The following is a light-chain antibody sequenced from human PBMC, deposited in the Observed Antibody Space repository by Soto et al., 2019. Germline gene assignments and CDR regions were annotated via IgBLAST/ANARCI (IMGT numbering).Light chain of an antibody. Sequence: EIVMTQSPATLSVSPGERVTLSCRASQSVSSNLAWYQQKPGQAPRLLIYGASSRPTGIPARFSGSGSGTEFTLTISSLQSEDFAVYYCQQYNKWPYTFGQGTKLEIK. J-gene: IGKJ2*01. CDR2: GAS. CDR3: QQYNKWPYT. CDR1: QSVSSN. V-gene: IGKV3-15*01.